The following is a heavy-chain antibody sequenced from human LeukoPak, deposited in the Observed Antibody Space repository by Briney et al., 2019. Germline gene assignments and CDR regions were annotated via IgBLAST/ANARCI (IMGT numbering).Heavy chain of an antibody. D-gene: IGHD3-16*02. CDR1: GFTFSSYA. J-gene: IGHJ4*02. CDR2: ISGSGGST. CDR3: AKVGYDYVWGTDRYTSHYFDY. V-gene: IGHV3-23*01. Sequence: GGSLRLSCAASGFTFSSYAMSWVRQAPGKGLEWVSAISGSGGSTYYADSVKGRFTISRDNSKNTLYLQMNSLRAEDTAVYYCAKVGYDYVWGTDRYTSHYFDYWGQGTLVTVSS.